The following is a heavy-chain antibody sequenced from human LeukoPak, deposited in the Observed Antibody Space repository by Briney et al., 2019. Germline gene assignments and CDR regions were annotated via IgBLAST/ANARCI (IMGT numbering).Heavy chain of an antibody. CDR3: AKDLAGCSDS. CDR1: GFTFSSFP. J-gene: IGHJ4*02. D-gene: IGHD2-8*01. Sequence: KTGGSLRLSCAASGFTFSSFPMTWVRLAPGKGLEWVSTITGSGGSTYYAESVKGRFTISRDNSKNTLYPQMDSLRGEDTALYYCAKDLAGCSDSWGQGTLVTVSS. V-gene: IGHV3-23*01. CDR2: ITGSGGST.